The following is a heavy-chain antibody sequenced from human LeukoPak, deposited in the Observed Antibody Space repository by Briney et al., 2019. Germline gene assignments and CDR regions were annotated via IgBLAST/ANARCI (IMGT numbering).Heavy chain of an antibody. CDR1: GGSISSSSYY. CDR2: IYYSGST. CDR3: ARLIRGYSYRVDY. Sequence: SETLSLTCTASGGSISSSSYYWGWIRQPPGKGLEWIGSIYYSGSTYYNPSLKSRVTMSVDTSKNQFSLKLSSVTAADTAVYYCARLIRGYSYRVDYWGQGTLVTVSS. D-gene: IGHD5-18*01. J-gene: IGHJ4*02. V-gene: IGHV4-39*07.